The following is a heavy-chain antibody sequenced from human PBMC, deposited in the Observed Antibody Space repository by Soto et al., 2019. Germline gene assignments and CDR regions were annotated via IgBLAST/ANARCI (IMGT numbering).Heavy chain of an antibody. CDR3: ARQLKGIVVVPAAMAPFYY. CDR1: GGSISSYY. J-gene: IGHJ4*02. CDR2: IYYSGST. Sequence: SETLSLTCTVSGGSISSYYWSWIRQPPGKGLEWIGYIYYSGSTNYNPSLKSRVTISVDTSKNQFSLKLSSVTAADTAVYYCARQLKGIVVVPAAMAPFYYSGQGTLVTVS. D-gene: IGHD2-2*01. V-gene: IGHV4-59*08.